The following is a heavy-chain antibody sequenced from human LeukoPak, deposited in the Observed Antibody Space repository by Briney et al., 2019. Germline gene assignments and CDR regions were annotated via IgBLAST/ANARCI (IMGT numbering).Heavy chain of an antibody. V-gene: IGHV4-59*12. CDR3: AKSNGYGLVDI. D-gene: IGHD3-10*01. J-gene: IGHJ3*02. CDR1: GGSISSYY. CDR2: IYYSGST. Sequence: SETVSLTCTVSGGSISSYYWSWIRQPPGKGLEWIGYIYYSGSTNYNPSLKSRVTISLDTSRNQFSLKLNSVTAADTAVYYCAKSNGYGLVDIWGQGTMVTVSS.